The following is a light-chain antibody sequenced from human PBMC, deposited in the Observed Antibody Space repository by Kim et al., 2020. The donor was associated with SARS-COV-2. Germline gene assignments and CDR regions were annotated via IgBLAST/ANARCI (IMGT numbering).Light chain of an antibody. CDR1: QIVSSN. CDR3: QQYNNWPET. V-gene: IGKV3-15*01. Sequence: VSPGEKATLSCRARQIVSSNLAWYQQKPGQAPRLLIYGASTRATGIPARFSGSGSGTEFTLTISSLQSEDFAVYYCQQYNNWPETFGQGTKVDIK. J-gene: IGKJ1*01. CDR2: GAS.